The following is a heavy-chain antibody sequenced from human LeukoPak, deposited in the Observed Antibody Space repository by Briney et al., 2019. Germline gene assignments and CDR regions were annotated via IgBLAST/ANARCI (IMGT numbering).Heavy chain of an antibody. CDR2: IYYSGTT. CDR3: ARRTGEGAFDI. Sequence: EASETLSLTCTVSGGSLSTYFWTWIRQPPGKGLEWIGYIYYSGTTNYNPSLKSRVTISVDTSKYQFSLKLSSVTAADTAVYYCARRTGEGAFDIWGQGTMVTVSS. CDR1: GGSLSTYF. V-gene: IGHV4-59*08. D-gene: IGHD3-16*01. J-gene: IGHJ3*02.